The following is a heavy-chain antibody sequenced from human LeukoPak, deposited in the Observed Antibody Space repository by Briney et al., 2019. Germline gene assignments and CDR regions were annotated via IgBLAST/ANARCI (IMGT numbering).Heavy chain of an antibody. D-gene: IGHD3-10*01. V-gene: IGHV1-18*01. CDR2: INAFNGDR. CDR3: ARDGSGTWSDP. J-gene: IGHJ5*02. Sequence: ASVKVSCKASGYSFTNYGITWVRQAPGLRLKWMGWINAFNGDRDHAQKFQGRVTMTTDTSTSTAYMELRSLRSDDTAVYYCARDGSGTWSDPWGQGTLVTVSS. CDR1: GYSFTNYG.